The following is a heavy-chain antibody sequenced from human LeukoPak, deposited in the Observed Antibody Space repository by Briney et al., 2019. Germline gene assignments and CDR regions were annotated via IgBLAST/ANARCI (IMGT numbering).Heavy chain of an antibody. Sequence: PGGSLRLSCAASAFTFSSYGMSWVRQAPGKGLEWVSAISGDGRDIFYADAVKGRFTISRDNSKNTLYLQMNRLGDEDTALYYCAIHVECTIRIEAFDVWGQGTMVTISS. V-gene: IGHV3-23*01. CDR2: ISGDGRDI. J-gene: IGHJ3*01. CDR1: AFTFSSYG. CDR3: AIHVECTIRIEAFDV. D-gene: IGHD3-3*01.